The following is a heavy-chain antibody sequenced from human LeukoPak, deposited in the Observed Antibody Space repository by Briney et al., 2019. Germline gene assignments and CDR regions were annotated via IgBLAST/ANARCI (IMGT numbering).Heavy chain of an antibody. D-gene: IGHD4-23*01. CDR2: IRSKANSYAT. CDR1: GFTFSGSA. J-gene: IGHJ6*02. CDR3: TSLGAPVVTPRYYGMDV. Sequence: GGSLRLSCAASGFTFSGSAMHWVRQASGKGLEWVGRIRSKANSYATAYAASVKGRFTISRDDPKNTAYLQMNSLKTEDTAVYYCTSLGAPVVTPRYYGMDVWGQGTTVTVSS. V-gene: IGHV3-73*01.